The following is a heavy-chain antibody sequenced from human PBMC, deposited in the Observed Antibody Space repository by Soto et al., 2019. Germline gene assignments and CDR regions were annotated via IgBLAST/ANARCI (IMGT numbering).Heavy chain of an antibody. CDR3: SRLTNARPGDD. Sequence: SLTCTVSGGSITSSNYHWGWSRQPPGKGLEWIGTIYYSGNTYYNPSLKSRVTMSMDASKNQFSLTLSSVAVADTAVYYCSRLTNARPGDDWGQGTLVTVST. V-gene: IGHV4-39*01. CDR1: GGSITSSNYH. D-gene: IGHD2-2*01. J-gene: IGHJ4*02. CDR2: IYYSGNT.